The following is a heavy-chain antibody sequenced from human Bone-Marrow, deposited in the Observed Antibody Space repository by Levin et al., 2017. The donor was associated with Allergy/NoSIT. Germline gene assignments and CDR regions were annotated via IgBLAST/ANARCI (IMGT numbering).Heavy chain of an antibody. V-gene: IGHV3-23*01. CDR2: FSGSGGST. CDR3: AKEGDSGSSTYMDV. J-gene: IGHJ6*03. CDR1: GFTFSTYA. Sequence: GESLKISCAASGFTFSTYAMSWVRQAPGKGLEWVATFSGSGGSTFYADSAKGRFTISRDNSENTLFLQMNGLRVEDTAVYYCAKEGDSGSSTYMDVWGKGTTVTVSS. D-gene: IGHD3-10*01.